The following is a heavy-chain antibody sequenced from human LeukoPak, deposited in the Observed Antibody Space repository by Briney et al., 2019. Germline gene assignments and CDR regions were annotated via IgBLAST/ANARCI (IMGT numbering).Heavy chain of an antibody. Sequence: ASVKVSCKVSGYTLTELSMHWVRQAPGKGLEWMGGFDPEDGETIYAQKFQGRVTMTEDTSTDTAYMELSSLRSEDTAVYYCATDHPPTYYYDSSGRPGDAFDIWGQGTMVTVSS. D-gene: IGHD3-22*01. J-gene: IGHJ3*02. CDR2: FDPEDGET. V-gene: IGHV1-24*01. CDR3: ATDHPPTYYYDSSGRPGDAFDI. CDR1: GYTLTELS.